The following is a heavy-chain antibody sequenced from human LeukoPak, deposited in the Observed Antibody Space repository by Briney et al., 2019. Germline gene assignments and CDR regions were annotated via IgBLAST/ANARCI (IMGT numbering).Heavy chain of an antibody. Sequence: ASEILSLTCTVSGGSVSSTTYFWSWIRQPPGKGLEWIASINYSGSTYYNPSLKSRVTISVDTSENQFSLKLSSVTAADMATYYCARSIAGDGPTHNWFGPWGQGALVTVSS. CDR3: ARSIAGDGPTHNWFGP. CDR1: GGSVSSTTYF. CDR2: INYSGST. D-gene: IGHD6-13*01. J-gene: IGHJ5*02. V-gene: IGHV4-39*01.